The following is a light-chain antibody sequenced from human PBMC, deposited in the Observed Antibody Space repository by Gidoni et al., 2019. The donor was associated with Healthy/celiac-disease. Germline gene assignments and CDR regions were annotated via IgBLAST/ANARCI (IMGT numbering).Light chain of an antibody. V-gene: IGKV3-11*01. Sequence: EIVLTQSPATLSLSPGERATLSCRASQSVSSYLAWYQQKPGQAPRLLIYDASTRATGIPARFSGSGSGTDFTLTISSLEPEDFAVYTCQQRSNWPPVYTFGPGTKLEIK. CDR1: QSVSSY. CDR2: DAS. CDR3: QQRSNWPPVYT. J-gene: IGKJ2*01.